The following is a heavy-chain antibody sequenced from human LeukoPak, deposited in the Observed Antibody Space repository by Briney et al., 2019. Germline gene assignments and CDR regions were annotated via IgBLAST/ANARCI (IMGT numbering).Heavy chain of an antibody. CDR1: GFTFSGYG. CDR2: ILYDGSNQ. CDR3: AKDRGRPRVATTLYYFDY. Sequence: GRSLRLSCAASGFTFSGYGMHWVRQAPGKGLEWVGVILYDGSNQYYADSVKGRFTISRDNSKNTLYLQMNSLRAEDTAVYYCAKDRGRPRVATTLYYFDYWGQGTLVTVSS. V-gene: IGHV3-33*06. D-gene: IGHD5-12*01. J-gene: IGHJ4*02.